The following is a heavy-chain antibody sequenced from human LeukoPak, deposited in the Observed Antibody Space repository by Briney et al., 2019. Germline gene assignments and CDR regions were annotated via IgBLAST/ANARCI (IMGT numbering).Heavy chain of an antibody. CDR1: GYTFTSYG. V-gene: IGHV5-51*01. Sequence: ASVKVSCKASGYTFTSYGISWVRQAPGQGLEWMGIIYPGDSDTRYSPSFQGQVTISADKSISTAYLQWSSLKASDTAMYYCARVDSSVSLDIWGQGTMVTVSS. D-gene: IGHD3-22*01. J-gene: IGHJ3*02. CDR2: IYPGDSDT. CDR3: ARVDSSVSLDI.